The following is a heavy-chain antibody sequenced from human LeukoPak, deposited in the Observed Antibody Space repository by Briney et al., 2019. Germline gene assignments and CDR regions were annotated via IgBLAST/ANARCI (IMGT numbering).Heavy chain of an antibody. CDR1: GGTFSNYA. CDR3: ARDFYYYGSRGYFDY. J-gene: IGHJ4*02. Sequence: SVKVSCKASGGTFSNYAISWVRQAPGQGLEWMGGIIPIFGTTNYAQKFQGRVTMTRDTSISTAYMELSRLRSDDTAVYYCARDFYYYGSRGYFDYWGQGTLVTVSS. V-gene: IGHV1-69*05. D-gene: IGHD3-22*01. CDR2: IIPIFGTT.